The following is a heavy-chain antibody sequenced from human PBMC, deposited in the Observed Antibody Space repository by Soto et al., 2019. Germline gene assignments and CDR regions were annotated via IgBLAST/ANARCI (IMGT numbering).Heavy chain of an antibody. CDR3: VRDDVGVGIDY. Sequence: EVQLVESGGGLVQPGGSLRLSCAASGFTFSTYWMHWVRQVPGKGLVWLSHIDSDGNITTYADSVKGRFTISRDNAKNTVCVQINSLRAEDTAVYYCVRDDVGVGIDYWGLGPLVTVSS. CDR2: IDSDGNIT. CDR1: GFTFSTYW. V-gene: IGHV3-74*03. J-gene: IGHJ4*02. D-gene: IGHD1-26*01.